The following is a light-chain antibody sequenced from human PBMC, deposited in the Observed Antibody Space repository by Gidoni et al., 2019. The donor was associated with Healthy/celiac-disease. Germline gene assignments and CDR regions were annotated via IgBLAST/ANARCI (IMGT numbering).Light chain of an antibody. CDR1: SSNIGAGYD. CDR3: QSYDSSLSGSRV. J-gene: IGLJ3*02. Sequence: QSVLTQPPSVSGAPGQSVTLSCTGRSSNIGAGYDVHWYQQLPGTAPKLLIYGNSNRPSGVPDRFSGSKSGTSASLAITGLQAEDEADYYCQSYDSSLSGSRVFGGGTKLTVL. CDR2: GNS. V-gene: IGLV1-40*01.